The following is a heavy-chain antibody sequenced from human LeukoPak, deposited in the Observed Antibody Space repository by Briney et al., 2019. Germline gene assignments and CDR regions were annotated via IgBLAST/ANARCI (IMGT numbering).Heavy chain of an antibody. CDR2: ISAYNGNT. Sequence: ASVKVSCKASGYTFTSYGISWVRQAPGQGLEWMGWISAYNGNTNYAQKLQGRVTMTTDTSTSTAYMELRSLRSDDTAVYYCASSFRAYYDILTGLFDYWGQGTLVTVSS. D-gene: IGHD3-9*01. V-gene: IGHV1-18*01. J-gene: IGHJ4*02. CDR3: ASSFRAYYDILTGLFDY. CDR1: GYTFTSYG.